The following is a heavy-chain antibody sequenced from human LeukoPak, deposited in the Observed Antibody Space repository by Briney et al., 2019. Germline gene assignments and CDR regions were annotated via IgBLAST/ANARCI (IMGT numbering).Heavy chain of an antibody. V-gene: IGHV4-39*07. CDR2: IYYSGST. J-gene: IGHJ6*02. Sequence: PSETLSLTCTVSGSSISSSSYYWGWIRQPPGKGLEWIGSIYYSGSTYYNPSLKSRVTISVDTSKNQFSLKLSSVTAADTAVYYCAREDSSSPTSYYYYGMDVWGQGTTVTVSS. CDR1: GSSISSSSYY. CDR3: AREDSSSPTSYYYYGMDV. D-gene: IGHD6-13*01.